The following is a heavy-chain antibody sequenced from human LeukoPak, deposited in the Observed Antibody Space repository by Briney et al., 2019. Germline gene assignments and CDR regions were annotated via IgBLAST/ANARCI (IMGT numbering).Heavy chain of an antibody. V-gene: IGHV4-4*07. J-gene: IGHJ4*02. Sequence: SETLSLTCTVSGGSISSYYWSWIRQPAGKGLEWIGRIYTSGSTNYNPSLKSRVTMSVDTSKNQFSLKLSSVTAADTAVYYCTRTHDYGDYPTTCFDYWGQGTLVTVSS. CDR2: IYTSGST. CDR3: TRTHDYGDYPTTCFDY. D-gene: IGHD4-17*01. CDR1: GGSISSYY.